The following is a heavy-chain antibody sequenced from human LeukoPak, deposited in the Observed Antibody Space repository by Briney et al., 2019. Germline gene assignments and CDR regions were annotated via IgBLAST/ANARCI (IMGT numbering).Heavy chain of an antibody. D-gene: IGHD1-1*01. Sequence: GGSLRLSCAASGFTFSDYYMSWIRQAQGQGLEWVPSISSSVSTIYYADSVKGRFTISRDNAKTSLYLQMNSLRAEDTAVYYCASLQPRNYWGQGTLVTVSS. J-gene: IGHJ4*02. V-gene: IGHV3-11*01. CDR2: ISSSVSTI. CDR1: GFTFSDYY. CDR3: ASLQPRNY.